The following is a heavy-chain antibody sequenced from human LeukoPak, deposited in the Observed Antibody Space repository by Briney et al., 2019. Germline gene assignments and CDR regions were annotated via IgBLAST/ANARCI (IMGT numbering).Heavy chain of an antibody. J-gene: IGHJ4*02. CDR3: ARLEYDSSGYESSVYYFDY. D-gene: IGHD3-22*01. CDR2: IYPGDSDT. CDR1: GYTFSSYW. Sequence: GESLKISCKGSGYTFSSYWIGWVRQMPGKGLEWMGIIYPGDSDTRYSPSFQGQVTISADKSISTAYLQWSSLKASDTAMYYCARLEYDSSGYESSVYYFDYWGQGPLVPVSS. V-gene: IGHV5-51*01.